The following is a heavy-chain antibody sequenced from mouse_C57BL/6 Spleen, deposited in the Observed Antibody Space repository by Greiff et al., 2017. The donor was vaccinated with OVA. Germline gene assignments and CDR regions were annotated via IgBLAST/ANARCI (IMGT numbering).Heavy chain of an antibody. D-gene: IGHD1-1*01. J-gene: IGHJ4*01. Sequence: EVKLVESGGGLVKPGGSLKLSCAASGFTFSSYTMSWVRQTPEKRLEWVATISGGGGNTYYPDSVKGRFTISRDNAKNTLYLQMSSLRSEDTALYYCARNRVTTVVAMDYYAMDYWGQGTSVTVSS. CDR1: GFTFSSYT. CDR3: ARNRVTTVVAMDYYAMDY. CDR2: ISGGGGNT. V-gene: IGHV5-9*01.